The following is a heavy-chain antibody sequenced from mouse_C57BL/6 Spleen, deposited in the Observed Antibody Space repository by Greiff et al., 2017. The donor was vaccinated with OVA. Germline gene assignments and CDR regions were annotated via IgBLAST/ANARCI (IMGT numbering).Heavy chain of an antibody. D-gene: IGHD2-4*01. CDR2: IRLKSDNYAT. V-gene: IGHV6-3*01. J-gene: IGHJ3*01. CDR1: GFTFSNYW. CDR3: TTIYYDYDWFAY. Sequence: DVKLVESGGGLVQPGGSMKLSCVASGFTFSNYWMNWVRQSPEKGLEWVAQIRLKSDNYATHYAESVKGRFTISRDDSKSSVYLQMNNLRAEDTGIYYCTTIYYDYDWFAYWGQGTLVTVSA.